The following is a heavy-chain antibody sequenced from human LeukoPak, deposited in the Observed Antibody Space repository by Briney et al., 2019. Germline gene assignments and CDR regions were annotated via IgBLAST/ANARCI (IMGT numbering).Heavy chain of an antibody. J-gene: IGHJ4*02. D-gene: IGHD1-26*01. Sequence: SGGSLRLSCAASGFTVSSTHMSWVRQAPGKGLEWVSVIYPGGTTSYADSVKGRFTVSRDNSKNTLYLQMNSLRAEDTAVYFCAKDSSGPSYWGQGTLVTVSS. CDR3: AKDSSGPSY. V-gene: IGHV3-53*01. CDR1: GFTVSSTH. CDR2: IYPGGTT.